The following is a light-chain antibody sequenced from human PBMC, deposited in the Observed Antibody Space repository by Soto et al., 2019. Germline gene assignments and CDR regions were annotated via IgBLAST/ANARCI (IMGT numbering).Light chain of an antibody. CDR3: QSYDSSLSGSRV. V-gene: IGLV1-40*01. CDR1: SSNIGAGYD. Sequence: QSVLTQPPSVSGAPGQSVTISCTGSSSNIGAGYDVHWYQQLPGTAPKLLIYGNSNRPSGVPDRFSGSKSGTSGSLAITGLQAEDEADYYCQSYDSSLSGSRVFGSGNKVP. CDR2: GNS. J-gene: IGLJ1*01.